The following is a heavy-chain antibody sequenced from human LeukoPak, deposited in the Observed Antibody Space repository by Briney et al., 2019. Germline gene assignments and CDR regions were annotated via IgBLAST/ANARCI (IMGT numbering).Heavy chain of an antibody. CDR3: ARVSGYSYGRFDY. D-gene: IGHD5-18*01. V-gene: IGHV1-2*02. CDR2: INPNSGGT. J-gene: IGHJ4*02. CDR1: GYTFTGYY. Sequence: ASVKVSCKASGYTFTGYYMHWVRQAPGQGLEWMGWINPNSGGTNYAQKFQGRVTMTRDTSISTAYMELSRLRSDDTAVYYCARVSGYSYGRFDYWGQGTLVTVSS.